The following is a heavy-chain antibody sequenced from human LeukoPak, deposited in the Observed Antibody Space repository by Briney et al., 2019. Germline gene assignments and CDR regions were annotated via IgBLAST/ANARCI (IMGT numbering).Heavy chain of an antibody. CDR3: ARDYGAGSYGDYDY. D-gene: IGHD4-17*01. V-gene: IGHV1-18*01. CDR2: ISAYNGNT. Sequence: ASVTVSCKASGYTFTSYGIRGVRQAPGEGVEWMGWISAYNGNTNYAQKLQGRVTMTTDTSTSTAYMELRSLRSDDTAVYYCARDYGAGSYGDYDYWGQGTLVTVPS. CDR1: GYTFTSYG. J-gene: IGHJ4*02.